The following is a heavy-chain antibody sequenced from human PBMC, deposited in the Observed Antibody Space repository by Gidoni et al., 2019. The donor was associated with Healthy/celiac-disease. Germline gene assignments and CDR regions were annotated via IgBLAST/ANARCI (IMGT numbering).Heavy chain of an antibody. CDR1: GGSISSSNW. D-gene: IGHD2-21*01. CDR2: IYHSGST. V-gene: IGHV4-4*02. Sequence: QVQLQESGPGLVKPSGTLSLTCAVSGGSISSSNWWSWVRPPPGKGLEWSGEIYHSGSTNYNPSLKSRVTISVDKSKNQFSLKLSSVTAADTAVYYCATASTIIPYNWFDPWGQGTLVTVSS. J-gene: IGHJ5*02. CDR3: ATASTIIPYNWFDP.